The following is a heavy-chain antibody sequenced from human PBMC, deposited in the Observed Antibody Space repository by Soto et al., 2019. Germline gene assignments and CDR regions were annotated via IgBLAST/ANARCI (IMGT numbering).Heavy chain of an antibody. V-gene: IGHV4-34*01. CDR2: INHSGST. CDR1: GGSFSGYY. J-gene: IGHJ4*02. Sequence: SETLSLTCAVYGGSFSGYYWSWIRQPPGKGLEWIGEINHSGSTNYNPSLKSRVTISVDTSKNQFSLKLSSVTAADTAVYYCARGVPGDSSGYYSDYWGQGTLVTVSS. CDR3: ARGVPGDSSGYYSDY. D-gene: IGHD3-22*01.